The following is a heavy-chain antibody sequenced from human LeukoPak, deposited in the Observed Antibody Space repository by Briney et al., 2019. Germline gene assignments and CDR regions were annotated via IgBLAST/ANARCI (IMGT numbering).Heavy chain of an antibody. CDR2: ISGSGGST. D-gene: IGHD6-6*01. V-gene: IGHV3-23*01. Sequence: GGSLRLSCAASGFTFSSYAMSWVRQAPGKGLEWVSAISGSGGSTYYADSVKGRFTISRDNAKNTLYLQMNSLRADDTAVYYCARDGYSSSFYFDYWGQGTLVTVSS. J-gene: IGHJ4*02. CDR1: GFTFSSYA. CDR3: ARDGYSSSFYFDY.